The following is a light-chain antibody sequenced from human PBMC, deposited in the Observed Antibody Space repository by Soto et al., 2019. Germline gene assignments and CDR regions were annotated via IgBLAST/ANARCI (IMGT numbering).Light chain of an antibody. CDR3: QQYNSWPRT. J-gene: IGKJ1*01. CDR1: QSVSSN. V-gene: IGKV3-15*01. Sequence: EIVMTQSPATLSVSPGERATLSCRASQSVSSNLAWYQQKPGQAPRLLIYGASTRATAIPTRFNGSGSRTEFTLTISSLQSEDFAVYYCQQYNSWPRTFGQGTKVEIK. CDR2: GAS.